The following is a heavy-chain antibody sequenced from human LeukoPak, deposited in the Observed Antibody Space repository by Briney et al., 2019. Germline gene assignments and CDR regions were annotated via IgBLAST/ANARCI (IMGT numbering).Heavy chain of an antibody. V-gene: IGHV3-21*01. CDR2: ISSSSSYI. Sequence: GGSLRLSCATSGFTFSSYSMNWVRQAPGKGLEWVSSISSSSSYIYYADSVKGRFTISRDNAKNSLYLQMNSLRAEDTAVYYCATYSGYDRIFDYWGQGTLVTVSS. J-gene: IGHJ4*02. CDR1: GFTFSSYS. D-gene: IGHD5-12*01. CDR3: ATYSGYDRIFDY.